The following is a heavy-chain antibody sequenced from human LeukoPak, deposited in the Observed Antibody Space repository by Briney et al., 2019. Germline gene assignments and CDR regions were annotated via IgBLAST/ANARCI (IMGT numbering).Heavy chain of an antibody. Sequence: PGGSLRLSCAVSGFTFSSYAMNWVRQAPGKGLEWVSAISSSTGNTYYADSVKGRFTISRDNSKNTLYLQMNSLRAEDTAVYYCAKGAMRVLDPWGQGTRVTVSS. CDR3: AKGAMRVLDP. CDR2: ISSSTGNT. CDR1: GFTFSSYA. J-gene: IGHJ5*02. V-gene: IGHV3-23*01.